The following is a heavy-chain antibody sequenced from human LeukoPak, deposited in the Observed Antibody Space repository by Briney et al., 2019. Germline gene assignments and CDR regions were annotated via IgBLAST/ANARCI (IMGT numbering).Heavy chain of an antibody. Sequence: GRSLRLSCAASGFTFSSYAMHWVRQAPGKGLEWVAVISYDGSNKYYADSVKGRFTISRDDSKNTLYLQMNSLRAEDTAVYYCAGNRWLRRYYFDYWGQGTLVTVSS. CDR3: AGNRWLRRYYFDY. J-gene: IGHJ4*02. CDR2: ISYDGSNK. D-gene: IGHD5-24*01. V-gene: IGHV3-30-3*01. CDR1: GFTFSSYA.